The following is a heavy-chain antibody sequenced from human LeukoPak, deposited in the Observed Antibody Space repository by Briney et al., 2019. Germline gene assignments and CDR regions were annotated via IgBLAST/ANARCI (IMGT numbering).Heavy chain of an antibody. J-gene: IGHJ4*02. CDR1: GGSISSYY. CDR2: IYYSGST. Sequence: SETLSLTCTVSGGSISSYYWSWIRQPPGKGLEWIGYIYYSGSTNYNPSLKSRVTISVDTSKNQFSLKLSSVTAADTAVYYCARESSGYSSSWGIDYWGQGTLVTVSS. V-gene: IGHV4-59*01. D-gene: IGHD6-13*01. CDR3: ARESSGYSSSWGIDY.